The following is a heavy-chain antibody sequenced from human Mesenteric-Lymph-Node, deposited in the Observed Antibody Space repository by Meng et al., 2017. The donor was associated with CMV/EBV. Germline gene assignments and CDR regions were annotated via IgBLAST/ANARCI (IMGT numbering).Heavy chain of an antibody. CDR1: GNTFTDYY. CDR3: ARSSYYGSGTMLGY. V-gene: IGHV1-2*02. Sequence: ASVKVSCKASGNTFTDYYMHWVRQAPGQGLEWMGWINPSSGVTNYAQKFQGRVTMTRDTSISTAYMDLSSLRSDDTAVYYCARSSYYGSGTMLGYWGQGTLVTVSS. J-gene: IGHJ4*02. D-gene: IGHD3-10*01. CDR2: INPSSGVT.